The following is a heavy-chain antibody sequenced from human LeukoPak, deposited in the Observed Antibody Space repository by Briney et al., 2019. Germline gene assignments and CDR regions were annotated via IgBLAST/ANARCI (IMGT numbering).Heavy chain of an antibody. Sequence: GGSLRLSCAASGFTFSRYAMSWVRQAPGKGLEWVSAISGSGDSTFYADSVKGRFTISRDISKNTLYLQMNSLRAEDTAVYYCAKEPTYSSTSYGIDYWGQGTLVTVSS. CDR1: GFTFSRYA. V-gene: IGHV3-23*01. J-gene: IGHJ4*02. CDR2: ISGSGDST. D-gene: IGHD6-13*01. CDR3: AKEPTYSSTSYGIDY.